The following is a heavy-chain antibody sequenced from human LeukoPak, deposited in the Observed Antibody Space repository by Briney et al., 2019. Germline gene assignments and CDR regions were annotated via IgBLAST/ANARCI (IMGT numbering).Heavy chain of an antibody. V-gene: IGHV3-30*04. CDR2: ISYDGSNK. CDR3: ARMHSSSWDLDY. J-gene: IGHJ4*02. D-gene: IGHD6-13*01. CDR1: GFTFSSYA. Sequence: GGSLRLSCAASGFTFSSYAMHWVRQAPGKGLEWVAVISYDGSNKYYADSVKGRFTISRGNSKNTLYLQMNSLRAEDTAVYYCARMHSSSWDLDYWGQGTLVTVSS.